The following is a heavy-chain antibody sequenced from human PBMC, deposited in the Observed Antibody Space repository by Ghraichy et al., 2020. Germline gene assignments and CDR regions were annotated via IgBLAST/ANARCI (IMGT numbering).Heavy chain of an antibody. CDR2: MNPNSGDT. D-gene: IGHD2-15*01. CDR3: ARVLPGDH. CDR1: GYTFTGYY. V-gene: IGHV1-2*02. Sequence: ASVKVSCKASGYTFTGYYIHWVRQAPGQGLEWMGWMNPNSGDTNYAQSFQGRVTMTRDTSITTAYMELSRLRSDDTAVYYCARVLPGDHWGQGTLVTVSS. J-gene: IGHJ4*02.